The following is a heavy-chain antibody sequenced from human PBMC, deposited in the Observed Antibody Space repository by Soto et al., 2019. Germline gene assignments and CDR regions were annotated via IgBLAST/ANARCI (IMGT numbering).Heavy chain of an antibody. CDR2: INHTGGT. CDR1: GGSVNGYC. V-gene: IGHV4-34*01. J-gene: IGHJ5*02. CDR3: ATRITVFGLLIPPFDP. Sequence: SETLSLTCAVDGGSVNGYCWNWIRQPPGKGLEWIGEINHTGGTHYSPSLKSRVTMSVDTSKNQFSLRLSSVTAADTAIYYCATRITVFGLLIPPFDPWGQGTQVTVSS. D-gene: IGHD3-3*01.